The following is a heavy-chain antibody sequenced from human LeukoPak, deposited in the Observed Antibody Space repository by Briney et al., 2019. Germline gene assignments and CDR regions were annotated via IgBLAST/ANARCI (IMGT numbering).Heavy chain of an antibody. Sequence: GSVKVSCKASVYTFTSNYTYWVRHALGPGLEWMGIVKPGGGSTRHEKKFQGRATTTRDTSTRTDSMELSSLRYEDTAVYYCVRVLRFLEPWFDPWGEGTLVTVSS. V-gene: IGHV1-46*03. CDR2: VKPGGGST. CDR1: VYTFTSNY. J-gene: IGHJ5*02. D-gene: IGHD3-3*01. CDR3: VRVLRFLEPWFDP.